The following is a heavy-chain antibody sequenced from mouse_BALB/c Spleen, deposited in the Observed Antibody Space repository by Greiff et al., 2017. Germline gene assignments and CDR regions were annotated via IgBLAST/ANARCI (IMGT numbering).Heavy chain of an antibody. CDR3: ARDSPDYYGSSYAMDY. CDR1: GFTFSSYG. J-gene: IGHJ4*01. V-gene: IGHV5-6-3*01. CDR2: INSNGGST. Sequence: VKVVESGGGLVQPGGSLKLSCAASGFTFSSYGMSWVRQTPDKRLELVATINSNGGSTYYPDSVKGRFTISRDNAKNTLYLQMSSLKSEDTAMYYCARDSPDYYGSSYAMDYWGQGTSVTVSS. D-gene: IGHD1-1*01.